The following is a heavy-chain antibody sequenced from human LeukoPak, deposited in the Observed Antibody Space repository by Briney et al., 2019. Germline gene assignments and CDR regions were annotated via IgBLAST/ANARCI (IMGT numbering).Heavy chain of an antibody. CDR3: ARADRLDGGTYLIGP. CDR1: GYSFTDYY. CDR2: INPKSGGT. J-gene: IGHJ5*02. V-gene: IGHV1-2*02. Sequence: ASVKVSCKTSGYSFTDYYMHWVRQAPGQGRDWMGWINPKSGGTSSAQKFQGRVTMTRATSSTTVYMEVSWLTSDDTAIYYCARADRLDGGTYLIGPWGQGTLVTVSS. D-gene: IGHD2-21*01.